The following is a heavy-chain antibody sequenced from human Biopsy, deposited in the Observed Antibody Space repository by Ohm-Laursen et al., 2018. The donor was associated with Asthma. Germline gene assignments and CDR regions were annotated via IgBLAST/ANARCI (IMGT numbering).Heavy chain of an antibody. V-gene: IGHV1-18*04. CDR1: GYTFTSYG. CDR2: ISAYNGNT. CDR3: ARDFLFQHGSSWYYYYYGMDV. Sequence: SVKVSYKASGYTFTSYGISWVRQAPGQGLEWMGWISAYNGNTNYAQKLQGRVTMTTDTSTSTAYMELRSLRSDDTAVYYCARDFLFQHGSSWYYYYYGMDVWGQGTTVTVSS. D-gene: IGHD6-13*01. J-gene: IGHJ6*02.